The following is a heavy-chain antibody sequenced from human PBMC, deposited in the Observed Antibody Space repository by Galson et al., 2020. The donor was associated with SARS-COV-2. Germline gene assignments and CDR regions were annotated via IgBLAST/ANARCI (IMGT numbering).Heavy chain of an antibody. Sequence: ETSETLSLTCTVSGDSMNSYYWSWIRQPPGKGLDWIGYIYYSGSTHYNPSLKSRVTISVDTSTNQFSLKLSSVTAADTALYYCARITIFGVAGYCFDHWGQGTLVTVS. CDR2: IYYSGST. V-gene: IGHV4-59*01. CDR3: ARITIFGVAGYCFDH. J-gene: IGHJ4*02. D-gene: IGHD3-3*01. CDR1: GDSMNSYY.